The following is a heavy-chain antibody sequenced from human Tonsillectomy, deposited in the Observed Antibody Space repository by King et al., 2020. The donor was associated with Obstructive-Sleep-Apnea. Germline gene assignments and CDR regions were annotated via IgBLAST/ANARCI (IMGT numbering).Heavy chain of an antibody. CDR1: GYTLTELS. D-gene: IGHD2-15*01. J-gene: IGHJ6*02. CDR3: ATPRLQIGVVGQNYYYYGMDV. Sequence: VQLVESGAEVKKPGASVKVSCKVSGYTLTELSMHWVRQAPGNGLEWMGGFDPEDGETIYAQKFQGRVTMTEDTSTDTAYMELSSLRSEDTAVYYCATPRLQIGVVGQNYYYYGMDVWGQGTTVTVSS. CDR2: FDPEDGET. V-gene: IGHV1-24*01.